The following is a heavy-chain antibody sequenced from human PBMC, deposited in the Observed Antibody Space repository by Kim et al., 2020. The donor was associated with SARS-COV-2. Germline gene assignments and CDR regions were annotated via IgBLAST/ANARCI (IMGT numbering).Heavy chain of an antibody. CDR3: AKEVRTEAAAQDY. V-gene: IGHV3-30*18. Sequence: GGSLRLSCAASGFTFSNYGMHWVRQPPGMGLQWVAVVSYDGKNKYYEDSVKGRFTISRDNSKNTLYLQMNSLGPEDTALYYCAKEVRTEAAAQDYWGQGTLVTVSS. CDR2: VSYDGKNK. D-gene: IGHD6-13*01. CDR1: GFTFSNYG. J-gene: IGHJ4*02.